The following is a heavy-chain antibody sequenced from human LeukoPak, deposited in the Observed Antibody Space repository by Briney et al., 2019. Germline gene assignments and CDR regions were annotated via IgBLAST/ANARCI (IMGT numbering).Heavy chain of an antibody. CDR2: ISYDGSNK. Sequence: GGSLRLSCAASGFTFSSYGMHWVRQAPGKGLEWVAVISYDGSNKYYADSVKGRFTISRDNSKNTLYLQMNSLRAEDTAVYYCASNTVYYYYYYMDVWGKGTTVTISS. CDR3: ASNTVYYYYYYMDV. D-gene: IGHD4-17*01. CDR1: GFTFSSYG. J-gene: IGHJ6*03. V-gene: IGHV3-30*19.